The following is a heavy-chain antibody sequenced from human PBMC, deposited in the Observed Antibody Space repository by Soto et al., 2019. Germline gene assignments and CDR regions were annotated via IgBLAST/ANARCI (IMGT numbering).Heavy chain of an antibody. V-gene: IGHV1-2*02. CDR2: INPNSGGT. J-gene: IGHJ4*02. Sequence: ASVKVSCKASGYTFTGYYMHWVRQAPGQGLEWMGWINPNSGGTNYAQKFQGRVTMTRDTSISTAYMELSRLRSDDTAVYYCARAHRPKTTSGGAFDYWGQGTLVTVSS. D-gene: IGHD6-25*01. CDR3: ARAHRPKTTSGGAFDY. CDR1: GYTFTGYY.